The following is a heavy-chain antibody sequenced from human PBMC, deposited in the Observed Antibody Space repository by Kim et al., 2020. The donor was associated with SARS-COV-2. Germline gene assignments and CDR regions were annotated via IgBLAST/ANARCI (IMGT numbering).Heavy chain of an antibody. J-gene: IGHJ4*02. Sequence: GGSLRLSCAASGFTFSNAWMSWVRQAPGKGLEWVGRIKSKTDGGTTDYAAPVKGRFTISRDDSKNTLYLQMNSLKTEDTAVYYCTTESTVLRSYYASLFDNWGQGTLVTVSS. D-gene: IGHD1-26*01. CDR1: GFTFSNAW. CDR3: TTESTVLRSYYASLFDN. V-gene: IGHV3-15*01. CDR2: IKSKTDGGTT.